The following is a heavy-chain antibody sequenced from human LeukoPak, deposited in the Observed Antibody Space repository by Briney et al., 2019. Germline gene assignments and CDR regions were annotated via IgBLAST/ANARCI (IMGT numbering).Heavy chain of an antibody. CDR2: ISGSGGST. J-gene: IGHJ6*02. Sequence: GGSLRLSCAASGFTFSSYAMGWVRQAPGKGLEWVSAISGSGGSTYYADSVKGRFTISRDNSKNTLYLQMNSLRAEDTAVYYCAKGGPDGDYYYYYGMDVWGQGTTVTVSS. V-gene: IGHV3-23*01. CDR3: AKGGPDGDYYYYYGMDV. D-gene: IGHD4-17*01. CDR1: GFTFSSYA.